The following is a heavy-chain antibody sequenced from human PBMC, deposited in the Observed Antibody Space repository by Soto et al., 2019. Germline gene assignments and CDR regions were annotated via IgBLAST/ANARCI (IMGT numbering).Heavy chain of an antibody. V-gene: IGHV1-18*01. CDR1: GYTFYSHS. CDR2: ISADNSNT. J-gene: IGHJ6*02. CDR3: ARCIQQDYYYGMDV. Sequence: ASVKVSCTASGYTFYSHSISWVRQAPGQGLEWMGRISADNSNTKYAQKFRGRVTMTTDTSTSTVYMELRNLRSDDTAVYYCARCIQQDYYYGMDVWGQGTTVTVSS. D-gene: IGHD5-18*01.